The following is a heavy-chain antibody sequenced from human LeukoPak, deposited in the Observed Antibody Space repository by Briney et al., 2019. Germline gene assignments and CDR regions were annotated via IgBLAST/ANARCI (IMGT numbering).Heavy chain of an antibody. Sequence: SETLSHTCAVYGGSFSGYYWSWIRQPPGKELDWIGEINHSGSTNYNPSLNRRATISVDTSKNQFSLKLSSVTAADTAVYYCARGLKRRITMVRGVIINRWFDPWGQGTLVTVSS. V-gene: IGHV4-34*01. CDR1: GGSFSGYY. D-gene: IGHD3-10*01. CDR2: INHSGST. CDR3: ARGLKRRITMVRGVIINRWFDP. J-gene: IGHJ5*02.